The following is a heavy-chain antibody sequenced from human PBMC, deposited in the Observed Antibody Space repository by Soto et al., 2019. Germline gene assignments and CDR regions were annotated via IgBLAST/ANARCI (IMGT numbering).Heavy chain of an antibody. V-gene: IGHV3-33*01. CDR1: GFTFSSYG. CDR2: IWYDGSNK. Sequence: GGSLRLSCAASGFTFSSYGMHWVRQAPGKGLEWVAVIWYDGSNKYYADSVKGRFTISRDNSKNTLYLQMNSLRAEDTAVYYCARSALGAEYYYDTFDYWGQGTLVTVSS. D-gene: IGHD3-22*01. CDR3: ARSALGAEYYYDTFDY. J-gene: IGHJ4*02.